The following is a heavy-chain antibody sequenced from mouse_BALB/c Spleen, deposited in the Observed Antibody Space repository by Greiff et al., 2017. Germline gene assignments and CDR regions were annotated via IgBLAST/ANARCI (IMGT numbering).Heavy chain of an antibody. CDR1: GYTFTDYW. CDR3: ARERGYDGYYDGY. J-gene: IGHJ2*01. D-gene: IGHD2-3*01. Sequence: QVQLQQPGAELVMPGASVKMSCKASGYTFTDYWMHWVKQRPGQGLEWIGAIDTSDSYTSYNQKFKGKATLTVDESSSTAYMQLSSLTSEDSAVYYCARERGYDGYYDGYWGQGTTLTVSS. CDR2: IDTSDSYT. V-gene: IGHV1-69*01.